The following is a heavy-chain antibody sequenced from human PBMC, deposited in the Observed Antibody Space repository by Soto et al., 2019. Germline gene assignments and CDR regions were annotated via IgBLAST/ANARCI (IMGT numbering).Heavy chain of an antibody. D-gene: IGHD6-6*01. Sequence: GGSLRLSCAASGFTFSSYSMNWVRQAPGKGLEWVAVIWYDGSNNYYVDSVKGRFTISRDNSRNTLYLQMNSLRAEDTAVYYCVRDSSSSFDYWGQGSLVTVSS. CDR3: VRDSSSSFDY. V-gene: IGHV3-33*08. CDR1: GFTFSSYS. CDR2: IWYDGSNN. J-gene: IGHJ4*02.